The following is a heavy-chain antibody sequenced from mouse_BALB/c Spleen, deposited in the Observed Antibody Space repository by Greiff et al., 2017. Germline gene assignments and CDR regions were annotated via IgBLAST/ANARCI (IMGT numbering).Heavy chain of an antibody. CDR1: GYAFSSYW. V-gene: IGHV1-80*01. CDR3: ARRWDDYYAMDY. CDR2: IYPGDGDT. J-gene: IGHJ4*01. D-gene: IGHD4-1*01. Sequence: QVQLQQSGAELVRPGSSVKISCKASGYAFSSYWMNWVKQRPGQGLEWIGQIYPGDGDTNYNGKFKGKATLTADKSSSTAYMQLSSLTSEDSAVYFCARRWDDYYAMDYWGQGTSVTVSS.